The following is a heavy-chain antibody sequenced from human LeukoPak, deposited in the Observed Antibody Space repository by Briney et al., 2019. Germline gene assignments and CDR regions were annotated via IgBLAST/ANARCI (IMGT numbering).Heavy chain of an antibody. J-gene: IGHJ1*01. CDR2: INPNSGGT. Sequence: ASVKVSCKASGYTFTGYYMHWVRQAPGQGLEWMGRINPNSGGTNYAQKFQGRVTMTRDTSISTAYMELSRLRSGDTAVYYCARDRGYYYDSSGYCEDCHAEYFQPWGQGTLVTVSS. V-gene: IGHV1-2*06. D-gene: IGHD3-22*01. CDR1: GYTFTGYY. CDR3: ARDRGYYYDSSGYCEDCHAEYFQP.